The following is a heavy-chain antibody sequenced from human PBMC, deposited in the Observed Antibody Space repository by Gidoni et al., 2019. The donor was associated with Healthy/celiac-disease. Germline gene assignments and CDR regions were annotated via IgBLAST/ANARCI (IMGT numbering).Heavy chain of an antibody. CDR1: GYTFTDYY. J-gene: IGHJ1*01. CDR2: VDPEDGET. CDR3: ATDSRRQYYYDSSGYQGVGQH. Sequence: EVQLVQSGAEVKKPGATVKISCKVSGYTFTDYYMHWVQQAPGKGLEWMGLVDPEDGETIYAEKFQGRVTITADTSTDTAYMELSSLRSEDTAVYYCATDSRRQYYYDSSGYQGVGQHWGQGTLVTVSS. D-gene: IGHD3-22*01. V-gene: IGHV1-69-2*01.